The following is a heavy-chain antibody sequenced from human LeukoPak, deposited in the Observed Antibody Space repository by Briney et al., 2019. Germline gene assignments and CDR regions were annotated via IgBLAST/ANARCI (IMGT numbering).Heavy chain of an antibody. V-gene: IGHV1-2*02. CDR1: GYTFAGYY. J-gene: IGHJ4*02. D-gene: IGHD3-10*01. Sequence: ASVKVSCKASGYTFAGYYMRWVRQAPGQGLEWMGWINPNSGGTNYAQKFQGRVTMTRDTSISTVYMELSRLRSDDTAIYYCARDLDYYGSGSYYLLDYWGQGTLVTVSS. CDR3: ARDLDYYGSGSYYLLDY. CDR2: INPNSGGT.